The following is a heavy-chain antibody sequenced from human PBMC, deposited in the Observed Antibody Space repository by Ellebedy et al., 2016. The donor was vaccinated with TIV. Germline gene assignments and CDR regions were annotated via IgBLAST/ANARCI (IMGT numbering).Heavy chain of an antibody. J-gene: IGHJ5*02. CDR1: GGSFSGYY. Sequence: SETLSLTCAVYGGSFSGYYWSWIRQPPGKGLEWIGEINHSGSTNYNPFLKSRVTISVDTSKNQFSLKLSSVTDADTAVYYCSRAWWHYYGSLIGFDPWGQGSLVTVSS. V-gene: IGHV4-34*01. CDR3: SRAWWHYYGSLIGFDP. D-gene: IGHD3-10*01. CDR2: INHSGST.